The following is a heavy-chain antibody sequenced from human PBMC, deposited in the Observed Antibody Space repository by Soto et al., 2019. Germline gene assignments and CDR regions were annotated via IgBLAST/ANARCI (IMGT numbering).Heavy chain of an antibody. D-gene: IGHD6-13*01. CDR2: ITWNSGNI. Sequence: EVQLVESGGGLVQPGRSLRLSCAASGFTFDDYAMHWVRQAPGKGLEWVSGITWNSGNIGYADSVKGRFTISRDNAKNSLYLQMKSLRAEDTALYYCAKGDSSTWYPLPGFDYWGQGTLVTVSS. V-gene: IGHV3-9*01. J-gene: IGHJ4*02. CDR3: AKGDSSTWYPLPGFDY. CDR1: GFTFDDYA.